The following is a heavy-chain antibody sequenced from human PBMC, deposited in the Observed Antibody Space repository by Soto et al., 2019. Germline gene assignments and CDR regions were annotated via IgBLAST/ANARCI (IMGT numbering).Heavy chain of an antibody. J-gene: IGHJ4*02. CDR1: GFTFSSYA. Sequence: EVQLLESGGGLVQPGGSLRLSCAASGFTFSSYAMSWVRQAPGKGLEWVGRIKSKTDGGTTDYAAPVKGRFTISRDDSKNTLYLQMNSLKTEDTAVYYCTTDSYYDILTGYYIFDYWGQGTLVTVSS. CDR2: IKSKTDGGTT. CDR3: TTDSYYDILTGYYIFDY. V-gene: IGHV3-15*01. D-gene: IGHD3-9*01.